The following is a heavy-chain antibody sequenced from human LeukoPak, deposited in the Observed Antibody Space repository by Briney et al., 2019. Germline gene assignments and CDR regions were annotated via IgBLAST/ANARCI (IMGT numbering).Heavy chain of an antibody. Sequence: SETLSLTCTVSGGSISSYYWSWIRQPPGKGLEWIGEIYHSGSTNYNPSLKSRVTISVDKSENQFSLKLSSVTAADTAVYYCAKVEYSSSKGYFDYWGQGTLVTVSS. CDR2: IYHSGST. V-gene: IGHV4-59*12. J-gene: IGHJ4*02. CDR3: AKVEYSSSKGYFDY. CDR1: GGSISSYY. D-gene: IGHD6-6*01.